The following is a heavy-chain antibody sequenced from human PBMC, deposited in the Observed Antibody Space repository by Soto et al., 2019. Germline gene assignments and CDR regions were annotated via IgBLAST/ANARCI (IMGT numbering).Heavy chain of an antibody. D-gene: IGHD3-16*01. CDR3: DKSVGWESAYGMDV. J-gene: IGHJ6*02. CDR1: GFTVRSNY. V-gene: IGHV3-66*01. Sequence: EVQLVESGGGVVQPGGSLRLSCAASGFTVRSNYMSWVRQAPGKGLEWVSVFYSGGSTYYADSVKGRFTISRDNSKNTLYLQMNSLRVEDTAVYYCDKSVGWESAYGMDVWGQGTTVTVSS. CDR2: FYSGGST.